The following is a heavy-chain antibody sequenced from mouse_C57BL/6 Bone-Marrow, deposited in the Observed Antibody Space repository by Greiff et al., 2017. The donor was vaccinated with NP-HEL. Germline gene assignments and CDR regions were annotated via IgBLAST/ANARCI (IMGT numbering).Heavy chain of an antibody. J-gene: IGHJ3*01. CDR2: INPNNGGT. D-gene: IGHD2-4*01. Sequence: EVQLQQSGPELVKPGASVKIPCKASGYTFTDYNMDWVKQSHGESLEWIGDINPNNGGTIYNQKFKGKATLTVDKSSSTAYMELRSLTSEDTAVYYCARKIYYDYDTWFAYWGQGTLVTVSA. CDR1: GYTFTDYN. V-gene: IGHV1-18*01. CDR3: ARKIYYDYDTWFAY.